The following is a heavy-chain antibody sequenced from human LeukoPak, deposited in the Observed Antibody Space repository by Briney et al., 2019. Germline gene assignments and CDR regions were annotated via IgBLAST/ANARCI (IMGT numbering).Heavy chain of an antibody. Sequence: SETLSLTCTVSGGSISSYYWSWIRQPPGKGLEWIGYIYYSGSTNYNPSLKSRVTISVDTSKNQFSLKLSSVTAADTAVYYCARHVLTMAWGVPYYFDYWGQGTLVTVSS. V-gene: IGHV4-59*08. D-gene: IGHD3-10*01. J-gene: IGHJ4*02. CDR2: IYYSGST. CDR3: ARHVLTMAWGVPYYFDY. CDR1: GGSISSYY.